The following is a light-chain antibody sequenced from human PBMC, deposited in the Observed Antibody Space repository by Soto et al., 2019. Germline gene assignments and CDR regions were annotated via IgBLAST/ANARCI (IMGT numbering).Light chain of an antibody. J-gene: IGKJ2*01. V-gene: IGKV1-39*01. CDR1: QSINIY. CDR2: GAP. Sequence: IQMTQSPSSLSASVGDSVTVTCRASQSINIYLNWYQQKPGKAPTLLIYGAPSLQSGVPSRFTGGGSRTDFTLTISSLQPEDFATYYCQQSYRSPYTFGQGTELEIK. CDR3: QQSYRSPYT.